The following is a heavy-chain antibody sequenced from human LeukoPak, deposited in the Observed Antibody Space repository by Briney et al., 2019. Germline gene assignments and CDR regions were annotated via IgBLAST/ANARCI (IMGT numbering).Heavy chain of an antibody. D-gene: IGHD3-3*01. CDR2: INHSGST. V-gene: IGHV4-34*01. J-gene: IGHJ5*02. Sequence: SETLSLTCAVYGGSFSGYYWSWIRQPPGKGLEWIGEINHSGSTNYNPSLKSRVTISVDTSKNQFSLKLSSVTAADTAVYYCARDRMYYDFWSGPPGWFDPWGQGTLVTVSS. CDR1: GGSFSGYY. CDR3: ARDRMYYDFWSGPPGWFDP.